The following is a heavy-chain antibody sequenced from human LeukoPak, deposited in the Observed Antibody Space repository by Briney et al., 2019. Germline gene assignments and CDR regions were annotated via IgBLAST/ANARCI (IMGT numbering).Heavy chain of an antibody. CDR1: GGSISSSNYY. Sequence: SETLSLTCTVSGGSISSSNYYWSWIRQPAGKGLEWIGRIYTSGISNYNPSLKSRVTISVDTSKNQFSLRLSSVTAADTAVYYCARGLWFGDENPPYFDYWGQGTLVTVSS. D-gene: IGHD3-10*01. CDR2: IYTSGIS. V-gene: IGHV4-61*02. CDR3: ARGLWFGDENPPYFDY. J-gene: IGHJ4*02.